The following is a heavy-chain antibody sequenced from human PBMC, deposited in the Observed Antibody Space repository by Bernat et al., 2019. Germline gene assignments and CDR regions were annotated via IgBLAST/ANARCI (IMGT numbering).Heavy chain of an antibody. V-gene: IGHV3-48*02. CDR2: ISSSSSTI. CDR3: ARDGDSSGWYYYYYGMDV. Sequence: EVQLVESGGGLVQPGGSLRLSCVASGFTFSSYSMNWVRQAPGKGLEWVSYISSSSSTIYYADSVKGRFTISRDNAKNSLYLQMNSLRDEDTAVYYCARDGDSSGWYYYYYGMDVWGQGTTVTVSS. D-gene: IGHD6-19*01. CDR1: GFTFSSYS. J-gene: IGHJ6*02.